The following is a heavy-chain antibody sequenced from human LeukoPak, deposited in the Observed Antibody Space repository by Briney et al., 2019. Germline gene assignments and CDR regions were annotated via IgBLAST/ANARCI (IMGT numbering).Heavy chain of an antibody. V-gene: IGHV4-30-4*01. D-gene: IGHD5-18*01. Sequence: SETLSLTRTVSGGFVSSGKYYWSWIRQPPGKGLEWIGYIHYSGNINYNPSLKSRGSISADTSKNQFSLKLSSVTAADTAVYYCARDQGYTYGAFDYWGQGTLVTVSS. J-gene: IGHJ4*02. CDR2: IHYSGNI. CDR3: ARDQGYTYGAFDY. CDR1: GGFVSSGKYY.